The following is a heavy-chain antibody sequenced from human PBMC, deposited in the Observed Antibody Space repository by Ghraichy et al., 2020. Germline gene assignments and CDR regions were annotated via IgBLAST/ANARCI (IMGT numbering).Heavy chain of an antibody. CDR3: ARDVVLSGSYSTAFNL. Sequence: GESLNISCAASGFTFRTYWMSWVRQAPGKGLEWVANIKQDGSEKYYVDSVRGRFTISRDNAKNSLYLQMNSLRAEDTAVYYCARDVVLSGSYSTAFNLWGQGTMVTVSS. D-gene: IGHD1-26*01. V-gene: IGHV3-7*01. J-gene: IGHJ3*01. CDR2: IKQDGSEK. CDR1: GFTFRTYW.